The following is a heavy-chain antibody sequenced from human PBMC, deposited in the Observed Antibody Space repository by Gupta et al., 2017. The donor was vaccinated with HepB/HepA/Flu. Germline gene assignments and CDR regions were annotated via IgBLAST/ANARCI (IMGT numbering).Heavy chain of an antibody. D-gene: IGHD6-19*01. Sequence: EVQLVESGGGLVKPGGSLRLSCAASGFTFSSYSMNWVRQAPGKGLEWVSSISSSSSYIYYADSVKGRFTISRDNAKNSLYLQMNSLRAEDTAVYYCARDVIAVAGIFDYWGQGTLATVSS. CDR3: ARDVIAVAGIFDY. J-gene: IGHJ4*02. V-gene: IGHV3-21*01. CDR2: ISSSSSYI. CDR1: GFTFSSYS.